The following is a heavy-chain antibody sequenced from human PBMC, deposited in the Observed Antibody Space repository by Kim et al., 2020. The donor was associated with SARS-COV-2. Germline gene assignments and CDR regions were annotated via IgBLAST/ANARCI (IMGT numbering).Heavy chain of an antibody. Sequence: GGSLRLSCAASGFIFSNYWMGWVRQAPGKGLEWVANINQDGGEKYYVDSVKGRFTLSRDNAKNSLYLQMNSLRAEDTAVYYCSRGHYYGSWGQGTLVTVSS. J-gene: IGHJ4*02. CDR1: GFIFSNYW. CDR2: INQDGGEK. CDR3: SRGHYYGS. V-gene: IGHV3-7*04.